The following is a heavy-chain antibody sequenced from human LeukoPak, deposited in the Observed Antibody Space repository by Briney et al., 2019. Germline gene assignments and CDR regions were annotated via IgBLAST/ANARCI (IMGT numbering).Heavy chain of an antibody. Sequence: GGSLRLSCAASAFTFRSYAMSWVRQAPGKGLEWVSYISSSSSYTNYADSVKGRFTISRDNAKNSLYLQMNSLRAEDTAVYYCARDRYFSDYWGQGTLVTVSS. D-gene: IGHD1-14*01. CDR2: ISSSSSYT. CDR1: AFTFRSYA. CDR3: ARDRYFSDY. V-gene: IGHV3-21*05. J-gene: IGHJ4*02.